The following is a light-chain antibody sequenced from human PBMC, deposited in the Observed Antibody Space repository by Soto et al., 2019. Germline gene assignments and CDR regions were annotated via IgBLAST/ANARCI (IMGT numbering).Light chain of an antibody. CDR3: SSFARGDNPHVL. Sequence: QSALTQPPSASGSPGQSVTISCTGTSSDVAGSDYVSWYQQHPGKAPKLIIYGVTKRPAGVPDRFSGSKSGNTASLTVSGLQADDESYYYCSSFARGDNPHVLFGGGTKLTVL. J-gene: IGLJ2*01. CDR1: SSDVAGSDY. V-gene: IGLV2-8*01. CDR2: GVT.